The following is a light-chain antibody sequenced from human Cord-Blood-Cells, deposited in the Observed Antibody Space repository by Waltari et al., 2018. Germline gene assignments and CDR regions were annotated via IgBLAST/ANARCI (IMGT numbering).Light chain of an antibody. CDR2: QDS. J-gene: IGLJ2*01. CDR1: KLGDKY. V-gene: IGLV3-1*01. Sequence: SYELTQPPSVSVSPGQTASITCSGEKLGDKYACWYQQKAGQSPVLVIYQDSKRPSGIPERFSGSNSGNTATLTISGTQAMDEADYYCQAWDSSTDVVFGGGTKLTVL. CDR3: QAWDSSTDVV.